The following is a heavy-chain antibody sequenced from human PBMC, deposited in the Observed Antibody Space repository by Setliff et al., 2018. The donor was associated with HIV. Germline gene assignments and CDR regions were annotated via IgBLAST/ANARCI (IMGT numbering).Heavy chain of an antibody. V-gene: IGHV4-59*11. D-gene: IGHD3-22*01. Sequence: TLSLTCTVSGGSISSHYWSWIRQPPGKGLEWIGSIYYSGSTNYNPSLKSRVTISVDTSKNQFSLKLSSVTAADTAVYYCARERITMIVVVNPGDYWGQGTLVTVSS. CDR1: GGSISSHY. CDR2: IYYSGST. J-gene: IGHJ4*02. CDR3: ARERITMIVVVNPGDY.